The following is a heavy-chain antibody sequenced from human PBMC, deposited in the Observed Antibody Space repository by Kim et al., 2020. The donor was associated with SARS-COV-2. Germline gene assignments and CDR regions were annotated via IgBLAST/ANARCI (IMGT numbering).Heavy chain of an antibody. CDR3: AKGPSRGFGELGIDY. Sequence: GGSLRLSCAASGFTFSSYGIHWVRQAPGKGLEWVAVIWYDGSNKYYADSVKGRFTISRDNSKNTLYLQMNSLRAEDTAVYYCAKGPSRGFGELGIDYWGQGTLVTVSS. V-gene: IGHV3-33*06. CDR1: GFTFSSYG. D-gene: IGHD3-10*01. J-gene: IGHJ4*02. CDR2: IWYDGSNK.